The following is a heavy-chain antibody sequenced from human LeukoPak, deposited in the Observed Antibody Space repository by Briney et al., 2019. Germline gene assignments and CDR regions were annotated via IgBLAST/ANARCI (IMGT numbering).Heavy chain of an antibody. Sequence: ASVKVSCKASGYTFTGYYMHWVRQAPGQGLEWMGWINPNSGGTNYAQKFQGRVTMTRDTSISTAYMELSWLRSDDTAVYYCASTIGSGTLPSDYWGQGTLVTVSS. J-gene: IGHJ4*01. CDR3: ASTIGSGTLPSDY. D-gene: IGHD3-10*01. V-gene: IGHV1-2*02. CDR1: GYTFTGYY. CDR2: INPNSGGT.